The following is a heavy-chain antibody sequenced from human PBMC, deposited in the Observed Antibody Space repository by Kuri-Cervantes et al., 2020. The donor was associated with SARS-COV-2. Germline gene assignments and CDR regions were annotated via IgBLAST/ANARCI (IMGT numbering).Heavy chain of an antibody. J-gene: IGHJ4*02. CDR3: ARGTLKTRHYDFLGGHYDGPYFFDT. D-gene: IGHD3-3*01. V-gene: IGHV4-38-2*02. CDR1: GYSISSGYY. Sequence: SETLSLTCTVFGYSISSGYYWGWIRQPPGKGLEWIGRIYHSGSTYYNPSLKSRVTISEDTSKNQFSLELRSVTAADTALYYFARGTLKTRHYDFLGGHYDGPYFFDTWGQGTLVTVSS. CDR2: IYHSGST.